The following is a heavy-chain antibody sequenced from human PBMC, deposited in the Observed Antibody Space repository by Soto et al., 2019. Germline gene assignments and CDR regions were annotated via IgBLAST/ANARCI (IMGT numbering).Heavy chain of an antibody. CDR2: MSYDGNSE. V-gene: IGHV3-30*04. D-gene: IGHD3-10*01. J-gene: IGHJ6*01. CDR3: AKDLMVRGLRLEV. CDR1: GFSFSSYA. Sequence: QLQLVESGGDVVQPGRSLRLSCVGSGFSFSSYAMHWVSQAPGKGLEWVAFMSYDGNSEYYTDSVKGRFIISRDNSKSTLYLQMNNLRLEDTAVYYCAKDLMVRGLRLEVGRQGPSVTVSS.